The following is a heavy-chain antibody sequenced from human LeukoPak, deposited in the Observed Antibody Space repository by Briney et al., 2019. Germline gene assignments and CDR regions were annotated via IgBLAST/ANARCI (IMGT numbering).Heavy chain of an antibody. CDR3: ARQVVATIGYYYYYGMDV. Sequence: SETLSLTCTVSGGSIGSSSYYWGWIRQPPGKGLEWIGSIYYSGSTYYNPSLKSRVTISVDTSKNQFSLKLSSVTAADTAVYYCARQVVATIGYYYYYGMDVWGQGTTVTVSS. CDR1: GGSIGSSSYY. V-gene: IGHV4-39*01. J-gene: IGHJ6*02. D-gene: IGHD5-12*01. CDR2: IYYSGST.